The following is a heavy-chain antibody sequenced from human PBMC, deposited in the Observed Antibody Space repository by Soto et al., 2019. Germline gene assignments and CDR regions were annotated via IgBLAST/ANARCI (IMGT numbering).Heavy chain of an antibody. D-gene: IGHD6-13*01. Sequence: FVAQSLTYTVSDENITSYYWRRIRQPAGKGMEWIGRIHTTDSTNYSPSLKSRVTMSIDTSNNQFSLKLTSLTAADTAVYYCARALSSAAGLYFDYWGQGTLVNV. CDR1: DENITSYY. CDR3: ARALSSAAGLYFDY. V-gene: IGHV4-4*07. J-gene: IGHJ4*02. CDR2: IHTTDST.